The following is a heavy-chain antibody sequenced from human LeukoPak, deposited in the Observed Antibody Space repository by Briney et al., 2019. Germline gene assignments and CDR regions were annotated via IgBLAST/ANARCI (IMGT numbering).Heavy chain of an antibody. Sequence: GGSLRLSCAASGFTFSSCWMSWVRQAPGKGLEWVANIKQDGSEKYYVDSVKGRFTISRDNAKNSLYLQMNSLRAEDTAVYYCARDILEMATITAPDAFDIWGQGTMVTVSS. CDR3: ARDILEMATITAPDAFDI. CDR2: IKQDGSEK. D-gene: IGHD5-24*01. J-gene: IGHJ3*02. V-gene: IGHV3-7*01. CDR1: GFTFSSCW.